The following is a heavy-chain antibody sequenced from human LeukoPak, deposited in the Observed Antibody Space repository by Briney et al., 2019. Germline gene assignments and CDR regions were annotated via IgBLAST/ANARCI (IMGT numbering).Heavy chain of an antibody. J-gene: IGHJ6*03. Sequence: ASVKVSCKASGYTFTSYGISWVRQATGQGLEWMGWMNPNSGNTGYAQKFQGRVTMTRNTSISTAYMELSSLRSEDTAVYYCARAPMVRGVMSYYYYYYMDVWGKGTTVTISS. V-gene: IGHV1-8*02. CDR2: MNPNSGNT. CDR1: GYTFTSYG. CDR3: ARAPMVRGVMSYYYYYYMDV. D-gene: IGHD3-10*01.